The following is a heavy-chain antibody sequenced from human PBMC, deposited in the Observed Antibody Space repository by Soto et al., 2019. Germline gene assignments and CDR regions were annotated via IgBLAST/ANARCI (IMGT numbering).Heavy chain of an antibody. CDR1: GYSFATSG. Sequence: QVKLVQSGTEVKKPGASIKVSCKSSGYSFATSGMSWFRQAPGQGLEWMGWISVYNGNTNYDQNLQDRVTMTTDNYTNTANLEVRNLRYDDTAVYYCARASQYYDSSGYANRGQGTLVTVSS. D-gene: IGHD3-22*01. V-gene: IGHV1-18*01. CDR3: ARASQYYDSSGYAN. CDR2: ISVYNGNT. J-gene: IGHJ4*02.